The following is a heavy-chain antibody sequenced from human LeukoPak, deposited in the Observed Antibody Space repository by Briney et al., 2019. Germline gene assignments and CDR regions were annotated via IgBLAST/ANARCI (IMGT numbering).Heavy chain of an antibody. CDR3: AKDNFPYCSSTSCYDAFDI. CDR2: ISWNSGSI. D-gene: IGHD2-2*01. J-gene: IGHJ3*02. Sequence: PVRSLRLSCAASGFTFDDYAMHWVRQAPGKGLEWVSGISWNSGSIGYADSVKGRFTISRDNAKNSLYLQMNSLRAEDTALYYCAKDNFPYCSSTSCYDAFDIWGQGTMVTVSS. V-gene: IGHV3-9*01. CDR1: GFTFDDYA.